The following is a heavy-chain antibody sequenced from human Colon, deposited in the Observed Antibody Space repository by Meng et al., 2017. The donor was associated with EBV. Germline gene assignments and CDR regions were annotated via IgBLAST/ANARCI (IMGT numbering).Heavy chain of an antibody. J-gene: IGHJ5*02. Sequence: HVQLPQWGAGLVKPSETLSLTVGVYGGSLSGYYWSWIRQTPGKGLEWIGEINHSGTINYNPSLRSRVTISVDRSNNQFSLRLSSVTAADTAVYYCARGGGVIKGLVTWFDPWGQGTLVTVSS. CDR1: GGSLSGYY. D-gene: IGHD2-8*01. V-gene: IGHV4-34*01. CDR3: ARGGGVIKGLVTWFDP. CDR2: INHSGTI.